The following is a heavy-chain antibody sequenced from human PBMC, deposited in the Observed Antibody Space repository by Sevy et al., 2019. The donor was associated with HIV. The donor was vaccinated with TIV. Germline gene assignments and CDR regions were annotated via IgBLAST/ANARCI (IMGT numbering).Heavy chain of an antibody. D-gene: IGHD3-10*01. V-gene: IGHV3-7*01. CDR3: ESDIAFGANDC. CDR1: GFTLSHDW. J-gene: IGHJ4*02. CDR2: IKQDGSAK. Sequence: GGSLRLSCAASGFTLSHDWMSWVHQVPGKGLEWVANIKQDGSAKYYVDSEKGRFTISRDNAKSSVYLQMNSLGAEDTAVYYCESDIAFGANDCWGQGTLVTVSS.